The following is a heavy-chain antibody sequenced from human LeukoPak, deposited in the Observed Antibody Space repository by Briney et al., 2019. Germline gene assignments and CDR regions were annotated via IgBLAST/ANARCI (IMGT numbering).Heavy chain of an antibody. D-gene: IGHD3-22*01. Sequence: PGGSLRLSCAASGFSISVYAMSWVRQAPGKGLEWVSGISGSGEITFYADSVKGRFIVSRDNSKNTLYLQMNSLRAEDTAVYYCAKDPAYYYDSSGYFRDWGQGTLVTVSS. J-gene: IGHJ4*02. CDR1: GFSISVYA. CDR3: AKDPAYYYDSSGYFRD. V-gene: IGHV3-23*01. CDR2: ISGSGEIT.